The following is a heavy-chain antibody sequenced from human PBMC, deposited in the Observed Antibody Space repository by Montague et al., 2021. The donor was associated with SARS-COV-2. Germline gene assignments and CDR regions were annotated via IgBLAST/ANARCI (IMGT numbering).Heavy chain of an antibody. J-gene: IGHJ4*02. CDR1: GGSLDSDYFF. V-gene: IGHV4-39*01. D-gene: IGHD3-9*01. CDR3: ARHRCYDVVTYYPDF. Sequence: SETLSLTCSVSGGSLDSDYFFWIWMPQPPGKKLVWFGFISDGVSTFAYPSLKIRVTISMHTTRNQLSLDVMSVTAADTAVCYCARHRCYDVVTYYPDFWGQGILVTVSS. CDR2: ISDGVST.